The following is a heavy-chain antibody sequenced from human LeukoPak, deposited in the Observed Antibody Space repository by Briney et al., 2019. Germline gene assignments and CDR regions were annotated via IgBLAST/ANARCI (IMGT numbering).Heavy chain of an antibody. V-gene: IGHV4-59*01. CDR2: IYYSGST. J-gene: IGHJ6*03. Sequence: PSETLSLTCTVSGGSISSYYWSWIRQPPGKGLEWIGYIYYSGSTNYNPSLKSRVTISVDTSKNQFSLKLSSVTAADTAVYYCARAFGYRGYYYYMDVWGKGTTVTISS. CDR3: ARAFGYRGYYYYMDV. CDR1: GGSISSYY. D-gene: IGHD6-13*01.